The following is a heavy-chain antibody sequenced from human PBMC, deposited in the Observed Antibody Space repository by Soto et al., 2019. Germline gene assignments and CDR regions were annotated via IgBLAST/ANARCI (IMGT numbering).Heavy chain of an antibody. J-gene: IGHJ4*02. CDR3: AKAVYSGSYFDY. CDR2: ISYDGSNK. V-gene: IGHV3-30*18. CDR1: GFTFSSYG. Sequence: QVQLVESGGGVVQPGRSLRLCCAASGFTFSSYGMHWVRQAPGKGLEWVAVISYDGSNKYYADSVKGRFTISRDNSRNTLYLQMNSLRAEDTALYYCAKAVYSGSYFDYWGQGTLVTVSS. D-gene: IGHD2-15*01.